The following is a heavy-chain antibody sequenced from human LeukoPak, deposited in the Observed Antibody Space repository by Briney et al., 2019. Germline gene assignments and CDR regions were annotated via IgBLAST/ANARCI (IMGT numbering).Heavy chain of an antibody. CDR1: GGSISSYY. Sequence: SETLSLTCTVSGGSISSYYWSWIRQPPGKGLEWIGEINHSGSTNYNPSLKSRVTISVDTSKNQFSLKLSSVTAADTAVYYCARGGDIVVVVAAYYFDYWGQGTLVTVSS. D-gene: IGHD2-15*01. CDR3: ARGGDIVVVVAAYYFDY. V-gene: IGHV4-34*01. J-gene: IGHJ4*02. CDR2: INHSGST.